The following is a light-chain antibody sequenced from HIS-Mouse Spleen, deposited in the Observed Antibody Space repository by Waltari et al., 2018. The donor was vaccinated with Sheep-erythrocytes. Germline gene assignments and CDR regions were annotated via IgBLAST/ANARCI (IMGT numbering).Light chain of an antibody. Sequence: EIVMTQSPATLPLSPGERATPSCRAGQSVSSNLAWYQQKPGQAPRLLIYGASTRATGIPARFSGSGSSTEFTLTISSLQSEDFAVYYCQQYNNWPPTFGQGTKVEIK. CDR2: GAS. V-gene: IGKV3-15*01. CDR1: QSVSSN. J-gene: IGKJ1*01. CDR3: QQYNNWPPT.